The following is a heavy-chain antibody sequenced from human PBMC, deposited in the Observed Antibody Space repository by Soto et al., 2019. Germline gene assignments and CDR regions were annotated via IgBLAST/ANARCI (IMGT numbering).Heavy chain of an antibody. V-gene: IGHV3-53*01. CDR3: ARGENYYYYGMDV. CDR2: IYSGGST. CDR1: GFTVRSNY. J-gene: IGHJ6*02. Sequence: GGSLRLSCAASGFTVRSNYMSWVRQAPGKGLEWVSVIYSGGSTYYADSVKGRFTISRDNSKNTLYLQMNSLRAEDTAVYYCARGENYYYYGMDVWGQGTTVTVSS.